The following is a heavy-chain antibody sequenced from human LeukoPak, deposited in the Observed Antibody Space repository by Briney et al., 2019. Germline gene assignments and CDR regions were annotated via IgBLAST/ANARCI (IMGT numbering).Heavy chain of an antibody. V-gene: IGHV4-39*01. CDR2: IYYSGST. CDR3: ARHGYSSSWYPIDY. Sequence: SETLSLTCTVSGGSISSSSYYWGWIRQPPGKGLEWIGSIYYSGSTYYSPSLKNRVTIYVDTSKNQFSLNLSSVTAADTAVYYCARHGYSSSWYPIDYWGQGTLVTVSS. CDR1: GGSISSSSYY. J-gene: IGHJ4*02. D-gene: IGHD6-13*01.